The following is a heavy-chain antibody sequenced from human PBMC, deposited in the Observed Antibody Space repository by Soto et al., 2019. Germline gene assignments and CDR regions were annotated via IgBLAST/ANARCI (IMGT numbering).Heavy chain of an antibody. CDR3: ARGGDGIANYDILTGYWFDP. V-gene: IGHV4-31*03. J-gene: IGHJ5*02. D-gene: IGHD3-9*01. CDR1: GGSISSGGYY. CDR2: IYYSGST. Sequence: SETLSLTCTVSGGSISSGGYYWSWIRQHPGKGLEWIGYIYYSGSTYYNPSLKSRVTISVDTSKNQFSLKLSSVTAADTAVYYCARGGDGIANYDILTGYWFDPWGQGTLVTVSS.